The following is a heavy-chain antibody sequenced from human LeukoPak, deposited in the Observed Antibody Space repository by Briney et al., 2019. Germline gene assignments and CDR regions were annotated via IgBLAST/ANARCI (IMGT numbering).Heavy chain of an antibody. CDR3: AKSSSGSYYPVDY. V-gene: IGHV3-30-3*02. D-gene: IGHD1-26*01. CDR2: ISYDGSNK. Sequence: GGSLRLSCAASGFTFSSSAMHWVRQAPDKGLEWVAVISYDGSNKYYADSVKGRFTISRDNSKNTLYLQMNSLRAEDTAVYYRAKSSSGSYYPVDYWGQGTLVTVSS. CDR1: GFTFSSSA. J-gene: IGHJ4*02.